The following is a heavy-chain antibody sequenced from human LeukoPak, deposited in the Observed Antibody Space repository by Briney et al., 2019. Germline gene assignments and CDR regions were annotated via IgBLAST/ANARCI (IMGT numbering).Heavy chain of an antibody. V-gene: IGHV3-30*02. CDR1: GFTFSNYG. Sequence: GGSLRLSCAASGFTFSNYGTHWVRQAPGKGLEWVAVIRYDGNNKYYADSVKGRFTISRDNSKNTLYLQMNSLRAEDTAVYYCAKEGALRDFDYWGQGALVTVPS. CDR2: IRYDGNNK. J-gene: IGHJ4*02. CDR3: AKEGALRDFDY. D-gene: IGHD3-16*01.